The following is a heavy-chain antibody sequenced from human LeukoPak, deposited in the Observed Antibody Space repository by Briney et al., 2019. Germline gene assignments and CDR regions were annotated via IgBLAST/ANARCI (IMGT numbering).Heavy chain of an antibody. CDR2: TYYSGST. CDR1: GGSISSSNYY. J-gene: IGHJ4*02. V-gene: IGHV4-39*07. D-gene: IGHD3-10*01. CDR3: ARVAYYNGSGSREFDS. Sequence: SETLSLTCTVSGGSISSSNYYWGWIRQPPGKGLEWIGSTYYSGSTYYNPSLKSRVSISVDTSNNQFSLKLNSVTAADTASYYCARVAYYNGSGSREFDSWGQGNLVTVSS.